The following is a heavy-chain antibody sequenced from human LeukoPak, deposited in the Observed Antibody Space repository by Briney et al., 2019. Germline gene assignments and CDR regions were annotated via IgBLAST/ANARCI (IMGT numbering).Heavy chain of an antibody. D-gene: IGHD3-10*01. J-gene: IGHJ4*02. CDR3: AKIHPGDDFDH. Sequence: GGSLRLSCAASGFTLSSYAMSWVRQAPGKGLEWVSAIRGSGENTYYADSVKGRFTISRDNSKNTLYLQMSSLRAEDTAVYYCAKIHPGDDFDHWGQGTLVTVST. V-gene: IGHV3-23*01. CDR2: IRGSGENT. CDR1: GFTLSSYA.